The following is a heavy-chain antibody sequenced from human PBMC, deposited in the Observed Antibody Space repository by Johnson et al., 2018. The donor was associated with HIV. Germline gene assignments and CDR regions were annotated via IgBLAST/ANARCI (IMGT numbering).Heavy chain of an antibody. D-gene: IGHD3-22*01. CDR3: ARVGDRAMIVGGTDAFDI. J-gene: IGHJ3*02. V-gene: IGHV3-11*01. CDR1: GFTFSDYY. Sequence: QVQLVESGGGLVKPGGSLRLSCAASGFTFSDYYMTWIRQAPGKGLEWVSYISSSGGTIYYTDSVKGRFTISRDNAKNSLYLQMNSLRAGDPALDYRARVGDRAMIVGGTDAFDIWGRGTMVTVSS. CDR2: ISSSGGTI.